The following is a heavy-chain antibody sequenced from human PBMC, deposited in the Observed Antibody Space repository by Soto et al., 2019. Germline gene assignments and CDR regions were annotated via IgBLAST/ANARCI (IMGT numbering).Heavy chain of an antibody. CDR3: ARAYN. D-gene: IGHD1-20*01. CDR2: INKDGTEQ. CDR1: GFSISYNW. Sequence: GGSLRLSCAASGFSISYNWMSWVRQAPGKGPEWVANINKDGTEQNYVDSVKGRFTISRDSAKNSLYLQMNSLRVEDTAVYYCARAYNWGQGTLVTVSS. V-gene: IGHV3-7*05. J-gene: IGHJ4*02.